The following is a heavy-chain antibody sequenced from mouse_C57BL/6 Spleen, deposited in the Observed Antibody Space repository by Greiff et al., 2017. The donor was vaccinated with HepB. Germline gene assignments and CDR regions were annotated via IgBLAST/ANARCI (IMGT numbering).Heavy chain of an antibody. V-gene: IGHV1-50*01. D-gene: IGHD1-1*01. CDR1: GYTFTSYW. CDR2: IDPSDSYT. J-gene: IGHJ2*01. CDR3: ARGTTVVASAKVDY. Sequence: QVQLQQSGAELVKPGASVKLSCKASGYTFTSYWMQWVKQRPGQGLEWIGEIDPSDSYTNYNQKFKGKATLTVDTSSSTAYMQLSSLTSEDSAVYYCARGTTVVASAKVDYWGQGTTLTVSS.